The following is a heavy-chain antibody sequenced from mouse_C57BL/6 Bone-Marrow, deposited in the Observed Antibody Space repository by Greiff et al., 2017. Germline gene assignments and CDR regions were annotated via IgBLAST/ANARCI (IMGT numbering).Heavy chain of an antibody. CDR1: GYTFTSYW. CDR2: LNPSSGYT. CDR3: ARGALGITTVV. Sequence: QVQLQQSGAELAKPGASVKLSCKASGYTFTSYWMHWVKQRPGQGLEWIGYLNPSSGYTKYNQTFKDKATLTADTSTNTSYMQLSSRTYEDSAVYYWARGALGITTVVWGQGTTLTVSS. J-gene: IGHJ2*01. D-gene: IGHD1-1*01. V-gene: IGHV1-7*01.